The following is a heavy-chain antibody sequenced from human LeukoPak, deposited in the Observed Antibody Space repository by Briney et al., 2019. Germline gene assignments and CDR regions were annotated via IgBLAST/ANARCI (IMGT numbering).Heavy chain of an antibody. V-gene: IGHV1-69*13. CDR2: IIPIFGTA. CDR3: ARSRRGGAAAGTTRDGFDI. D-gene: IGHD6-13*01. Sequence: GASVKVSCKASGGTFSSYAISWVRQAPGQGLEWMGGIIPIFGTANYAQKFQGRVTITADESTSTAYMELSSLRSEDTAVYYCARSRRGGAAAGTTRDGFDIWGQGTMVTVSS. J-gene: IGHJ3*02. CDR1: GGTFSSYA.